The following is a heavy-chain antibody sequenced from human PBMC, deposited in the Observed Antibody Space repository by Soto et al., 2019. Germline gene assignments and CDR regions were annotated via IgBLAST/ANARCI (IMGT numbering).Heavy chain of an antibody. J-gene: IGHJ4*02. CDR3: AREVASYDRSGFFDY. Sequence: GGSLRLSCAGSGFIFSNSALHWVRQAPGKGLEGVALISYDGNNKYYADSVKGRFTISRDNSKNTLYLQMHSLRADDTAVYYCAREVASYDRSGFFDYWGQGALVTVSS. CDR2: ISYDGNNK. V-gene: IGHV3-30-3*01. CDR1: GFIFSNSA. D-gene: IGHD3-22*01.